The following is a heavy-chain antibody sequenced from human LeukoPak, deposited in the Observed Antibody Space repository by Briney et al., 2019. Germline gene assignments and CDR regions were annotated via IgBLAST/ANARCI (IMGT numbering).Heavy chain of an antibody. J-gene: IGHJ3*02. CDR2: IYPGDSDT. CDR1: GYRFTSYW. D-gene: IGHD4-23*01. V-gene: IGHV5-51*01. Sequence: GESLKISCKGAGYRFTSYWIGWVRQMPGKGLEWMGIIYPGDSDTRYSPSFQGQVTISADKTISTAYLQWGSLKASDTAMYYCARVTDAFDIWGQGTMVTVSS. CDR3: ARVTDAFDI.